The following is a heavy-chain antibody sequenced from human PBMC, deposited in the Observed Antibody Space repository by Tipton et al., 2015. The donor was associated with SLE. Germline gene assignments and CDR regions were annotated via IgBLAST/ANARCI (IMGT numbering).Heavy chain of an antibody. CDR1: GGSISSHY. V-gene: IGHV4-59*11. Sequence: LRLSCTVSGGSISSHYWSWIRPPPGKGLEWIGYIYYSGSTNYNPSLKSRVTISVDTSKNQFSLKLRSVTAADTAVYYCARGEPYGVRGATPDYWGQGTLVTVSS. D-gene: IGHD3-10*01. CDR3: ARGEPYGVRGATPDY. J-gene: IGHJ4*02. CDR2: IYYSGST.